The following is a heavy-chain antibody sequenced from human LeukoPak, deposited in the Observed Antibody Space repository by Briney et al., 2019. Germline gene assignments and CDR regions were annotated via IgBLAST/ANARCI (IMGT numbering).Heavy chain of an antibody. CDR1: GFTFSSYG. Sequence: GGSLRLSCAASGFTFSSYGMHWVRQAPGKGLEWVAVISYDGSNKYYADSVKGRFTISRDNSKNTLYLQMNSLRAEDTAVYYCAKASPDYGDYVGLYYYYYMDVWGKGTTVTVSS. D-gene: IGHD4-17*01. J-gene: IGHJ6*03. CDR3: AKASPDYGDYVGLYYYYYMDV. CDR2: ISYDGSNK. V-gene: IGHV3-30*18.